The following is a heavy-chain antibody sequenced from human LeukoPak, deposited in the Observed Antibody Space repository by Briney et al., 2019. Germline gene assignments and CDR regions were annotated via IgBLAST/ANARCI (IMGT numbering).Heavy chain of an antibody. CDR1: GGSISSSSYY. Sequence: SETLSLTCTVSGGSISSSSYYWGWIRQPPGKGLEWIGSIYYSGSTYYNPSLKSRVTISVDTSKNQFSLKLSSVTAADTAVYYCARVVAAGIYPRYYYYYMDVWGKGTTVTVSS. CDR3: ARVVAAGIYPRYYYYYMDV. D-gene: IGHD6-13*01. J-gene: IGHJ6*03. V-gene: IGHV4-39*07. CDR2: IYYSGST.